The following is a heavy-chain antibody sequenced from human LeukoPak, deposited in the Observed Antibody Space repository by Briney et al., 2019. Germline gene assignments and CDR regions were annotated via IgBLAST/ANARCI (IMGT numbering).Heavy chain of an antibody. CDR2: INSDGSST. J-gene: IGHJ5*02. Sequence: PGGSLRLSCAASGFTFSNYWMHWVRHAPDKGLVWVSRINSDGSSTTYADSVKGRFTISRDNAKNTLFLQMNSLRGEDTAVYYCARSNYYDTSGYYLWGQGTLVTVSS. V-gene: IGHV3-74*01. CDR1: GFTFSNYW. CDR3: ARSNYYDTSGYYL. D-gene: IGHD3-22*01.